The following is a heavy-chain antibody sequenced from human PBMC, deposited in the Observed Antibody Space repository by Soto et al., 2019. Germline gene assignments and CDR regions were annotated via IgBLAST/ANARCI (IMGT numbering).Heavy chain of an antibody. J-gene: IGHJ6*03. CDR3: AREGGSSSPGYYYYMDV. V-gene: IGHV1-8*01. CDR1: GYTFTSYD. CDR2: MNPNSGNT. D-gene: IGHD6-6*01. Sequence: SVKVSRKASGYTFTSYDINWVRQATGQGLEWMGWMNPNSGNTGYAQKFQGRVTMTRNTSISTAYMELSSLRSEDTAVYYCAREGGSSSPGYYYYMDVWGKGTTVTVSS.